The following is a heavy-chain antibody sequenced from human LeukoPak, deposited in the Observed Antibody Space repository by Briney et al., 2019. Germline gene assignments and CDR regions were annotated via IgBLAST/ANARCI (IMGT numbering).Heavy chain of an antibody. Sequence: PSETPSLTCAVYGGSFSGYYWSWIRQPPGKGLEWIGEINHSGSTNYNPSLKSRVTISVDTSKNQFSLKLSSVTAADTAVYYCVRGQIVVVVAATPNYYYYMDVWGKGTTVTVSS. J-gene: IGHJ6*03. V-gene: IGHV4-34*01. D-gene: IGHD2-15*01. CDR1: GGSFSGYY. CDR3: VRGQIVVVVAATPNYYYYMDV. CDR2: INHSGST.